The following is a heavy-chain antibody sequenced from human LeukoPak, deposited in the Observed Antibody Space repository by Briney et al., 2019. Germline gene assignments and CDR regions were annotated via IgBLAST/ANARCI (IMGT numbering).Heavy chain of an antibody. Sequence: SQTLSLTCTVSGSSISNGGYYWSWIRQHPGKGLEWIGYIYYSGSTYYNPSLKSRVTISVDTSKNQFSLKLSSVTAADTAVYYCARGGLTFGGVNNWFDPWGQGTLVTVSS. J-gene: IGHJ5*02. CDR2: IYYSGST. CDR3: ARGGLTFGGVNNWFDP. V-gene: IGHV4-31*03. D-gene: IGHD3-16*01. CDR1: GSSISNGGYY.